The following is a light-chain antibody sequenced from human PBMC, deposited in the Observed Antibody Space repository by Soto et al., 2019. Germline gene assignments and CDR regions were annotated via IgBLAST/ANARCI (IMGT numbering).Light chain of an antibody. CDR3: SSYAGXHTLV. CDR1: SNDIGAYNY. J-gene: IGLJ2*01. CDR2: DVT. V-gene: IGLV2-11*01. Sequence: QSALTQPRSVSGSPGQSVTITCTGTSNDIGAYNYVSWYQQHPGKGPKLIVYDVTKRPSRVPDRFSASKSGNTASLTISGLQAEDEADYXXSSYAGXHTLVFGXG.